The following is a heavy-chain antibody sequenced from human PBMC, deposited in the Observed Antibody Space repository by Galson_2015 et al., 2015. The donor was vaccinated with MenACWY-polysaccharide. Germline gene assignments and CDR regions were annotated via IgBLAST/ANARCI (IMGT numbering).Heavy chain of an antibody. CDR3: AKDRYYDFWIGSGGMDV. Sequence: SLRLSCAASGFPFSTYGMHWVRQAPGKGLECVALISYDGSNTSYADSVKGRSTISRDNSKKTLYLQMNSLRAEDTAVYYCAKDRYYDFWIGSGGMDVWGRGTTVTVSS. CDR1: GFPFSTYG. J-gene: IGHJ6*02. V-gene: IGHV3-30*18. D-gene: IGHD3-3*01. CDR2: ISYDGSNT.